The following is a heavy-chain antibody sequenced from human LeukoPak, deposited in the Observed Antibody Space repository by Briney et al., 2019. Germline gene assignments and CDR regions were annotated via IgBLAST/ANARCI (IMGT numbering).Heavy chain of an antibody. CDR3: ARETDYYGMDV. Sequence: GGSLRLSCAASGFTFSSYSMNWIRQAPGKGLEWVSYISSSSSYTNYADSVKGRFTISRDNAKNSLYLQMNSLRAEDTAVYYCARETDYYGMDVWGQGTTVTVSS. J-gene: IGHJ6*02. V-gene: IGHV3-21*05. D-gene: IGHD1-14*01. CDR1: GFTFSSYS. CDR2: ISSSSSYT.